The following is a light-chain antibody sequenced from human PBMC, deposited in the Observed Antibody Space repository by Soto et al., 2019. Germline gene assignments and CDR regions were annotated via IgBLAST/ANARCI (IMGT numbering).Light chain of an antibody. Sequence: EIVMTLSPATLSVSPGERATLSCRASQTVNNNLAWYQQKPGQAPRLLIYGASARATGIPARFSGSGSGTEFTLTISSLQSEDFAVYYCQQYNNWPLTFGGGTKVEIK. J-gene: IGKJ4*01. V-gene: IGKV3-15*01. CDR2: GAS. CDR1: QTVNNN. CDR3: QQYNNWPLT.